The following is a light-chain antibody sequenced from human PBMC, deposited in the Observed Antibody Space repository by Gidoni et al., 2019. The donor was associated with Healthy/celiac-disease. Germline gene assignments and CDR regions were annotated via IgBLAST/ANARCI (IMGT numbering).Light chain of an antibody. CDR2: DAS. J-gene: IGKJ5*01. CDR1: QSVSSH. V-gene: IGKV3-11*01. Sequence: EIVLTQPPATLSLSPGERATLSCRASQSVSSHLAWYQQKPGKAPRLLINDASNRATGIPARFSGSGSGTDFTLTISSLEPEDFAVYYCQQRSNWPPITFGQGTRLEIK. CDR3: QQRSNWPPIT.